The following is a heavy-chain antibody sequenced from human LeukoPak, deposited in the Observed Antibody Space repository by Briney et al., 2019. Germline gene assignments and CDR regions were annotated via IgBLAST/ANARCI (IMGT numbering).Heavy chain of an antibody. V-gene: IGHV3-53*01. CDR3: ARGGGRRWLQSYAFDI. CDR1: GFTVSSNY. Sequence: AGGSLRLSCAASGFTVSSNYMSWVRQAPGKGLEWVSVIYSGGSTYYADSVKGRFTISRDNSKNTLYLLMNSLRAEDTAVYYCARGGGRRWLQSYAFDIWGQGTMVTVSS. D-gene: IGHD5-12*01. CDR2: IYSGGST. J-gene: IGHJ3*02.